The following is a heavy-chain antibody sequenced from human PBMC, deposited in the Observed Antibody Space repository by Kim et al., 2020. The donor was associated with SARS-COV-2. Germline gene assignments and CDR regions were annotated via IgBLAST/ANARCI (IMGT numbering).Heavy chain of an antibody. J-gene: IGHJ4*02. V-gene: IGHV4-31*02. Sequence: YYNPSLKSRVTISVDTSKNQFSLKLSSVTAADTAVYYCARDHGDYVYDYWGQGTLVTVSS. CDR3: ARDHGDYVYDY. D-gene: IGHD4-17*01.